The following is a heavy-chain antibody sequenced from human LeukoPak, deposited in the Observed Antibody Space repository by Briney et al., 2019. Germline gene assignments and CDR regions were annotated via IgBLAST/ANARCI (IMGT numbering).Heavy chain of an antibody. D-gene: IGHD1-26*01. CDR3: ARGSASQWELLAAGDY. V-gene: IGHV1-18*01. Sequence: ASVKVSCKASGYTVITYGISWVRQAPGQGLEWMGWISAYNGNTNYAQQFQGRVTMTTDASTSTAYMELRSLRSDDTAVYYCARGSASQWELLAAGDYWGQGTLVTVSS. J-gene: IGHJ4*02. CDR2: ISAYNGNT. CDR1: GYTVITYG.